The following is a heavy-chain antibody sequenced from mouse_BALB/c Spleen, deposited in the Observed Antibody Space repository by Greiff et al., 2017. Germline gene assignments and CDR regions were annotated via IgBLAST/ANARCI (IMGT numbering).Heavy chain of an antibody. V-gene: IGHV1-5*01. J-gene: IGHJ4*01. CDR3: TRFCTTVVEMDY. CDR2: IYPGNSDT. CDR1: GYSFTSYW. D-gene: IGHD1-1*01. Sequence: EVQLQQSGAELARPGASVKMSCKASGYSFTSYWMHWVKQRPGQGLEWIGAIYPGNSDTSYNQKFKGKAKLTAVTSASTAYMELSSLTNEDSAVYYCTRFCTTVVEMDYWGQGTSVTVSS.